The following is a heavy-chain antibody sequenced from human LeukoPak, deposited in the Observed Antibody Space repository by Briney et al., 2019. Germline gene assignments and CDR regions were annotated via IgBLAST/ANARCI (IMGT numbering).Heavy chain of an antibody. CDR1: GFTFSSYG. CDR3: AKGICYYDILTGYYEGEGFDY. D-gene: IGHD3-9*01. J-gene: IGHJ4*02. V-gene: IGHV3-23*01. Sequence: GGSLSLSCAASGFTFSSYGMSWVRQAPEKGLEWVSAISASGGHTYYADSVKGRFTICRDNSKNAVYLQIDSLRAEDTAVYYCAKGICYYDILTGYYEGEGFDYWGQGTLVTVSS. CDR2: ISASGGHT.